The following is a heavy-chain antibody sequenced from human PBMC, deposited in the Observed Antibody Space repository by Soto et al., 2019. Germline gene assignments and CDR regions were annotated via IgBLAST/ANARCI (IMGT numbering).Heavy chain of an antibody. CDR2: IYSGGST. J-gene: IGHJ4*02. D-gene: IGHD2-15*01. V-gene: IGHV3-66*01. Sequence: EVQLVESGGGLVQPGGSLRLSCAASGFTVSSNYMSWVRQAPGKGLEWVSVIYSGGSTYYAGSVKGRFTISRDNSKNTLYLQRNSLRAEDTAVYYCARVEECSGGSCYWGYFDYWVQGTLVTVSS. CDR3: ARVEECSGGSCYWGYFDY. CDR1: GFTVSSNY.